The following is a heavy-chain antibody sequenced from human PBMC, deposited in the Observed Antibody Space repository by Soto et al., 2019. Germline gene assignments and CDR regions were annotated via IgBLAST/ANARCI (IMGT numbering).Heavy chain of an antibody. Sequence: SGKVSCKASGGTFSSYAISWVRQAPGQGLEWMGGIIPIFGTANYAQKFQGRVTITADESTSTAYMELSSLRSEDTAVYYCARDRPLIKIPTRGVDNYYGMDVWGQGTTVTVSS. V-gene: IGHV1-69*13. CDR2: IIPIFGTA. CDR3: ARDRPLIKIPTRGVDNYYGMDV. J-gene: IGHJ6*02. CDR1: GGTFSSYA. D-gene: IGHD2-2*02.